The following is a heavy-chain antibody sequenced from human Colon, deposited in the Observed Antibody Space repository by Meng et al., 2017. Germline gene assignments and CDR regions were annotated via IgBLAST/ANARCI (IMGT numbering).Heavy chain of an antibody. V-gene: IGHV4-31*01. CDR1: GGSISTGGYY. Sequence: QVQLQESGPGLVKPSQTLSLTCTVSGGSISTGGYYWSWIRQLPGKGLEWIGYIYYSGSTYYNPSLRSLVSISVDTSKNRFSLRLTSVTAADTAVYYCARVRRSGDDFDYWGQGTLVTVSS. CDR3: ARVRRSGDDFDY. D-gene: IGHD1-26*01. J-gene: IGHJ4*02. CDR2: IYYSGST.